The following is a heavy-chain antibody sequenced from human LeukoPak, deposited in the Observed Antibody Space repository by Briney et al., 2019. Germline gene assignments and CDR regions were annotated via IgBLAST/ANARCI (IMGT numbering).Heavy chain of an antibody. CDR2: INSDGSIT. J-gene: IGHJ3*01. Sequence: AGRSLRLSCAAAGVSLSDAWLCWVLQAPGKGLVWGSRINSDGSITTYAASVKGRFTISRDNAKNTLYLKMNSLTAEDTAVYYCPRVLGGNGAFEFWNPGKMVTVSS. CDR3: PRVLGGNGAFEF. D-gene: IGHD4-23*01. V-gene: IGHV3-74*03. CDR1: GVSLSDAW.